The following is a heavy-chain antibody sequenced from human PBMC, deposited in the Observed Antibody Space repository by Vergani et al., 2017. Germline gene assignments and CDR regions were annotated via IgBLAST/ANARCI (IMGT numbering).Heavy chain of an antibody. Sequence: QVQLQESGPGLVKPSETLSLTCTVSGGSISSYYWSWIRQPPGKGLEWIGYIYYSGSPNYNPSLKSRVTISVDTSKNQFSLKLSSVTAADTAVYYCARQYMVRGENWFDPWGQGTLVTVSS. CDR1: GGSISSYY. CDR2: IYYSGSP. J-gene: IGHJ5*02. CDR3: ARQYMVRGENWFDP. D-gene: IGHD3-10*01. V-gene: IGHV4-59*08.